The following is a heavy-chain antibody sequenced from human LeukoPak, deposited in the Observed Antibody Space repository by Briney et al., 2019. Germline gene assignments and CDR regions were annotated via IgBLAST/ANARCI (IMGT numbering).Heavy chain of an antibody. CDR3: ARQHCSGGDCYFFD. D-gene: IGHD2-15*01. CDR1: GFIVSGDF. J-gene: IGHJ4*02. Sequence: GGSLRLSCAASGFIVSGDFMSWVRQAPGKGLEWVSVIYSDGSTYYADSVKGRFTISRDNSKNTLYLQMNSLRAEDTAVYYCARQHCSGGDCYFFDWGQGTLVTVSS. V-gene: IGHV3-66*04. CDR2: IYSDGST.